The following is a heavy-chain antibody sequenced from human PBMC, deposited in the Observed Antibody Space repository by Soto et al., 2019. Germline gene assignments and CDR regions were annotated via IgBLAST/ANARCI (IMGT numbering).Heavy chain of an antibody. J-gene: IGHJ6*03. D-gene: IGHD3-3*01. CDR3: ARDRFFRITIFGVVIGPMDV. Sequence: ASVKVSCKASGYTLTSYGISWVRQAPGQGLEWMGWISAYNGNTNYAQKLQGRVTMTTDTSTSTAYMELRSLRSDDTAVYYCARDRFFRITIFGVVIGPMDVWGKGTTVNVSS. V-gene: IGHV1-18*01. CDR1: GYTLTSYG. CDR2: ISAYNGNT.